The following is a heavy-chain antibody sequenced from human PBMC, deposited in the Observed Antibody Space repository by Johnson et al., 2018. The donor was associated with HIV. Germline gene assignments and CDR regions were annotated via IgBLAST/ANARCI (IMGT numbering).Heavy chain of an antibody. CDR1: GFTFSGSA. CDR3: TRQADSSGFGAFDI. V-gene: IGHV3-73*01. Sequence: VQLVESGINLVQPGRSLRLSCAASGFTFSGSAMHWVRQASGKGLEWVGRIRSKANSYATAYAASVKGRFTISRDDSKNTAYLQMNSLKTEDTAVYYCTRQADSSGFGAFDIWGQGTMVTVSS. D-gene: IGHD3-22*01. J-gene: IGHJ3*02. CDR2: IRSKANSYAT.